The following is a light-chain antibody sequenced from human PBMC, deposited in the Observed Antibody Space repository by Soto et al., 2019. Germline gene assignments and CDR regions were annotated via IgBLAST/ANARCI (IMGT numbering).Light chain of an antibody. CDR2: GVS. Sequence: QSALTQPASVSGSPGQSITISCTGTITDIGAYNYVSWYQQHPGKAPKLLIYGVSSRPSGVSNRFSGSKSGNAAYLTISGLQADDEAEYYCSSYTRSITPDVFGTGTKVTVL. CDR1: ITDIGAYNY. CDR3: SSYTRSITPDV. J-gene: IGLJ1*01. V-gene: IGLV2-14*01.